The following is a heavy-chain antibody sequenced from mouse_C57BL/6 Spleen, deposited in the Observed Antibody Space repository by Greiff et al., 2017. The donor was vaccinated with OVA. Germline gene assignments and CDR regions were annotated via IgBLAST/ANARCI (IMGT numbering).Heavy chain of an antibody. J-gene: IGHJ4*01. V-gene: IGHV1-22*01. CDR3: AREGFTTVVAHYYAMDY. CDR1: GYTFTDYN. Sequence: VQLKESGPELVKPGASVKMSCKASGYTFTDYNMHWVKQSHGKSLEWIGYINPNNGGTSYNQKFKGKATLTVNKSSSTAYMELRSLTSEDSAVYYCAREGFTTVVAHYYAMDYWGQGTSVTVSS. CDR2: INPNNGGT. D-gene: IGHD1-1*01.